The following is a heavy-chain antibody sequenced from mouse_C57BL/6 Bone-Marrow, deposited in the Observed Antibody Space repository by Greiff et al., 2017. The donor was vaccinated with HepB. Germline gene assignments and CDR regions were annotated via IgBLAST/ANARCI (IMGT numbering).Heavy chain of an antibody. V-gene: IGHV5-6*01. J-gene: IGHJ3*01. CDR2: ISSGGSYT. Sequence: EVKVVESGGDLVKPGGSLKLSFAASGFTFSSYGMSWVRQTPDKRLEWVATISSGGSYTYYPDSVKGRFTISRDNAKNTLYLQMSSLKSEDTAMYYCARQHDYDWFAYWGQGTLVTVSA. CDR3: ARQHDYDWFAY. D-gene: IGHD2-4*01. CDR1: GFTFSSYG.